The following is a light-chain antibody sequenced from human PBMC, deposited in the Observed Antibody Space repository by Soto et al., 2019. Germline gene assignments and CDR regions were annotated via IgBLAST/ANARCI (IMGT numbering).Light chain of an antibody. CDR1: QSVGKY. Sequence: EIVVTQSPATLSLSPGERATLSCRASQSVGKYLVWYQQKLGQSPRLLIYDASNRATGIPARFSGSGSGTDFTLTISSLEPEDFAVYYCQQRYNWPRTFGQGTKVEVK. CDR2: DAS. J-gene: IGKJ1*01. V-gene: IGKV3-11*01. CDR3: QQRYNWPRT.